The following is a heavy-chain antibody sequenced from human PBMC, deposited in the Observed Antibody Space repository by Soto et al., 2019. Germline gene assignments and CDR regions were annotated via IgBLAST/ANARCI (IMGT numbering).Heavy chain of an antibody. J-gene: IGHJ6*02. CDR3: ARDSIAAAGIYYYGMDV. Sequence: PGGSLRLSCAASGFTFSSYWMHWVRQAPGKGLVWVSRINSDGSSTSYADSVKGRFTISRDNAKNTLYLQMNSLRAEDTAVYYCARDSIAAAGIYYYGMDVWRQGTTVTVSS. D-gene: IGHD6-13*01. V-gene: IGHV3-74*01. CDR2: INSDGSST. CDR1: GFTFSSYW.